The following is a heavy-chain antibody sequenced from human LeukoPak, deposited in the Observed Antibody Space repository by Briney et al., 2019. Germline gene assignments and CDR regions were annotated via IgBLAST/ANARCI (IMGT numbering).Heavy chain of an antibody. Sequence: PGGSLRLSCAASGFTFSSYSMNWVRQSPGKELEWVSSISSSSSYIYYADSVKGRFTISRDNAKNSLYLQMNSLRAEDTAVYYCAREGLYGSGTICSAPGGQEPLVTVS. D-gene: IGHD3-10*01. CDR3: AREGLYGSGTICSAP. CDR1: GFTFSSYS. CDR2: ISSSSSYI. V-gene: IGHV3-21*01. J-gene: IGHJ5*02.